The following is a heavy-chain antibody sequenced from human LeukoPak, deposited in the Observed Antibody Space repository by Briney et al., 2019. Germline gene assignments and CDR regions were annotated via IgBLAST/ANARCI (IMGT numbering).Heavy chain of an antibody. CDR1: GGSISTYY. D-gene: IGHD6-19*01. V-gene: IGHV4-34*01. CDR3: ARVSTIAVAGGFDY. Sequence: SETLSLTCTVSGGSISTYYWNWIRQPPGKGLEWIGEINHSGSTNYNPSLKSRVTISVDTSKNQFSLKLSSVTAADTAVYYCARVSTIAVAGGFDYWGQGTLVTVSS. J-gene: IGHJ4*02. CDR2: INHSGST.